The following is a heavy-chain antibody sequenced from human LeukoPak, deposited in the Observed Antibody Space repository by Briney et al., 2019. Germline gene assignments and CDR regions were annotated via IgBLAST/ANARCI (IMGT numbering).Heavy chain of an antibody. J-gene: IGHJ4*02. CDR2: MIPNSGNT. Sequence: ASVTVSCTASGYTFTSYDINWVRQVTGQGLEWMGWMIPNSGNTGYAQKFQGRVTMTRNTSISTAYMELSSLRSEDTAVYYCARGRRVTMVRGVIIRPKYYFDYWGQGTLVTVSS. V-gene: IGHV1-8*01. CDR3: ARGRRVTMVRGVIIRPKYYFDY. D-gene: IGHD3-10*01. CDR1: GYTFTSYD.